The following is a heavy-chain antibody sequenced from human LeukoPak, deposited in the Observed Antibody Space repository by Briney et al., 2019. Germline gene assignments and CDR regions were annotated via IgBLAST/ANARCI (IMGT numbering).Heavy chain of an antibody. CDR1: GGSISSYY. Sequence: PSETLSLTCTVSGGSISSYYWSWIRQPAGKGLEWIGRIYTSGSTNYNPSLKSRVTMSVDTSKNQFSLKLSSVTAADTAVYYCARTPRRAYCSGGSCYGKFDYWGQGTLVTVSS. CDR2: IYTSGST. V-gene: IGHV4-4*07. J-gene: IGHJ4*02. D-gene: IGHD2-15*01. CDR3: ARTPRRAYCSGGSCYGKFDY.